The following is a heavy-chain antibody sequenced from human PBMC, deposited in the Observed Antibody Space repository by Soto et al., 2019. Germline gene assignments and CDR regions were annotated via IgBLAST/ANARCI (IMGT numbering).Heavy chain of an antibody. CDR1: GFTFSSYA. CDR3: ARDRGYCSGGSCPYYYYGTDV. V-gene: IGHV3-30-3*01. CDR2: ISYDGSNK. D-gene: IGHD2-15*01. J-gene: IGHJ6*02. Sequence: GGSLRLSCAASGFTFSSYAMNWVRQAPGKXLEWVAVISYDGSNKYYADSVKGRFTISRDNSKNTLYLQMNSLRAEDTAVYYCARDRGYCSGGSCPYYYYGTDVWGQGTTVTVSS.